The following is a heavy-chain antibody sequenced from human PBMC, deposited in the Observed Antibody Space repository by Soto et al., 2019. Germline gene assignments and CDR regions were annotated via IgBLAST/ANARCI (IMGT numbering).Heavy chain of an antibody. J-gene: IGHJ4*02. CDR1: GASIYNGGYF. D-gene: IGHD2-2*02. CDR3: ARAPLYPDY. V-gene: IGHV4-30-4*01. Sequence: SETLSLTCSVSGASIYNGGYFWSWIRQSPGKGLEWIGHIHNSGSPYNNPSLKSRVTISADTSKNQFSLKLTSVTAADTAVYYCARAPLYPDYWGPGTLVTVSS. CDR2: IHNSGSP.